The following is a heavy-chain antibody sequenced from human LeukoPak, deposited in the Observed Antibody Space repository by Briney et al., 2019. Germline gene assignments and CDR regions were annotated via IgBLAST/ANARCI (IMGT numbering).Heavy chain of an antibody. V-gene: IGHV4-61*02. CDR3: ARDGDAVSAAIAGAFDL. CDR1: GGSISSGDYY. Sequence: SETLSLTCTVSGGSISSGDYYWSWIRQPPGKGLEWIGRIYTSGSTNYNPSLKSRVTISADTSKNQISLRLRSVTAADTAMFYCARDGDAVSAAIAGAFDLWGRGTMVTVSS. CDR2: IYTSGST. J-gene: IGHJ3*01. D-gene: IGHD2-2*01.